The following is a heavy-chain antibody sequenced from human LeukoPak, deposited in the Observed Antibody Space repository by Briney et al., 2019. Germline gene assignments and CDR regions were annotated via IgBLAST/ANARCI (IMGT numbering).Heavy chain of an antibody. V-gene: IGHV4-38-2*01. J-gene: IGHJ5*02. CDR1: GYSISSGYY. CDR2: IYHCGST. CDR3: ARSSGDCTNAACPNWFDP. Sequence: KPSETLSLTCAVSGYSISSGYYWGWIRQPPGKGLEWIGSIYHCGSTYYNPSLKSRVTISVDTSKNQFSLKLSSVTAADTALYYCARSSGDCTNAACPNWFDPWGQGTLVTVSS. D-gene: IGHD2-8*01.